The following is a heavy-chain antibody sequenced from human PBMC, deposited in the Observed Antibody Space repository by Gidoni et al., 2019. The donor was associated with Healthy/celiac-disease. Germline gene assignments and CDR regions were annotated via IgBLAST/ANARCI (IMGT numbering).Heavy chain of an antibody. CDR2: LSGSGGRT. Sequence: EVQLLESGGGLVQPGGSLRLSCAASGISFSHYAMTWVRQAPGKGLEWVSTLSGSGGRTYYADSVKGRFTISRENSKNTLYLQMSSLRAEDTAVYYCAKAYSGNFFDYWGQGTLVTVSS. V-gene: IGHV3-23*01. D-gene: IGHD4-4*01. CDR1: GISFSHYA. J-gene: IGHJ4*02. CDR3: AKAYSGNFFDY.